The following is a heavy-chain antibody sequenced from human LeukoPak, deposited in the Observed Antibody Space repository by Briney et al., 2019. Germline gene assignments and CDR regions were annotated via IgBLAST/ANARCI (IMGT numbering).Heavy chain of an antibody. CDR2: INPNSGGT. CDR3: ARGAGENTAMVIDY. CDR1: GSTFTGYY. Sequence: ASVKVSCKASGSTFTGYYMHWVRQAPGQGLEWMGWINPNSGGTNYAQKFQGRVTMTRDTSISTAYMELSRLRSDDTAVYYCARGAGENTAMVIDYWGQGTLVTVSS. V-gene: IGHV1-2*02. J-gene: IGHJ4*02. D-gene: IGHD5-18*01.